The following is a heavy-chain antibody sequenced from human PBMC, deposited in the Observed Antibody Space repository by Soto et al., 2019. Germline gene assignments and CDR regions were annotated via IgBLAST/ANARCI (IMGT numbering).Heavy chain of an antibody. CDR2: IYYSGST. J-gene: IGHJ6*02. CDR3: ARDFVYHGVYRYGTEV. CDR1: GGSISSGDYY. Sequence: QVQLQESGPGLVKPSQTLSLTCTVSGGSISSGDYYWSWIRQPPGKGLEGIGYIYYSGSTYYNPSLKSRVTTSVDKRKNQSCQTLSFLTAADTAVYYCARDFVYHGVYRYGTEVWGPGTPVTVSS. D-gene: IGHD4-17*01. V-gene: IGHV4-30-4*01.